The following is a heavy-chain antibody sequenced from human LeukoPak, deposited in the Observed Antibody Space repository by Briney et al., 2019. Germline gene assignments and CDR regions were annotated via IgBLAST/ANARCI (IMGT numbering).Heavy chain of an antibody. D-gene: IGHD1-1*01. J-gene: IGHJ6*03. CDR1: GLTLTYYHFSNYG. CDR3: ATNSGTPRSYMRV. Sequence: GMALRLFHEACGLTLTYYHFSNYGMHWVRQSPGKGLEWVPFIWYDGSNDADRDSVKGRFTISIDNSKNMLYLQMNSLRDEDTAVYYCATNSGTPRSYMRVWGKGTTVSVSS. V-gene: IGHV3-33*01. CDR2: IWYDGSND.